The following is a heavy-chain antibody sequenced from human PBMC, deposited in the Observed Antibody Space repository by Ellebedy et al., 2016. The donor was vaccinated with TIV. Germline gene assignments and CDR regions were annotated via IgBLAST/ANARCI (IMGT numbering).Heavy chain of an antibody. CDR3: TSGAYDI. J-gene: IGHJ3*02. Sequence: PGGSLRLSCAASGFTFSHNSMNWVRQAPGKGLDWVSSIRGHGTTIYYADSVKGRFTISRDNAKISLYLQMNSLTAEDTAVYDCTSGAYDIWGQGTMVTVSS. CDR2: IRGHGTTI. V-gene: IGHV3-48*01. CDR1: GFTFSHNS.